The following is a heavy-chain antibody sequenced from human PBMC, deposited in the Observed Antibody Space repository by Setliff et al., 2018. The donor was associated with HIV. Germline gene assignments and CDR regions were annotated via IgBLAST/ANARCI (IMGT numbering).Heavy chain of an antibody. J-gene: IGHJ4*02. V-gene: IGHV4-39*02. CDR3: ARTWWDYDLWSGYLYYFDY. CDR2: IYNSGST. CDR1: GASISSSNYY. Sequence: SLTCSVSGASISSSNYYWGWIRQPPGKGLEWIGNIYNSGSTYYSSSLRSRVTISVDTSKNHFALTMKSVTAADTAVYFCARTWWDYDLWSGYLYYFDYWGQGTLVTVSS. D-gene: IGHD3-3*01.